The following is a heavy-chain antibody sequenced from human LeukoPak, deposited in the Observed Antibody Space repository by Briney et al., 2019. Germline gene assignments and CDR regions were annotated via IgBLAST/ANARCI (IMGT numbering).Heavy chain of an antibody. Sequence: ASVKVSCKVSGYTLTELSMHWVRQAPGKGLEWMGGFDPEDGETIYAQKFQGRVTMTEDTSTDTAYMELSSLRSEDTAVYYCATASCPGTAYNFDYWGQGTLVTVSS. V-gene: IGHV1-24*01. CDR1: GYTLTELS. J-gene: IGHJ4*02. D-gene: IGHD1-1*01. CDR3: ATASCPGTAYNFDY. CDR2: FDPEDGET.